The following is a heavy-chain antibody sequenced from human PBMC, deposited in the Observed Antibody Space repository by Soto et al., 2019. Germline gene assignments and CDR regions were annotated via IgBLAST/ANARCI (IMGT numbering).Heavy chain of an antibody. CDR2: IYHSGST. CDR1: GGSISSGDYY. CDR3: ARVVQGIDY. J-gene: IGHJ4*02. V-gene: IGHV4-4*02. D-gene: IGHD3-10*01. Sequence: SETLSLTCTVSGGSISSGDYYWSWVRQPPGKGLEWIGEIYHSGSTNYNPSLKSRVTISVDKSKNQFSLKLSSVTAADTAVYYCARVVQGIDYWGQGTLVTVSS.